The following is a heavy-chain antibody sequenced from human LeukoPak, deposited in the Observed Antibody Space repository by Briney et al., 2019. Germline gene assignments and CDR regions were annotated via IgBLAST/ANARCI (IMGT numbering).Heavy chain of an antibody. CDR3: ARSYNWGSRDDFDY. V-gene: IGHV1-8*01. CDR2: MNPNSGNT. D-gene: IGHD7-27*01. CDR1: GYTFTSYD. J-gene: IGHJ4*02. Sequence: GASVKVSCKASGYTFTSYDINWVRQATGQGLEWMGWMNPNSGNTGYTQKFQGRVTMTRNTSISTAYMELSSLRSEDTAVYYCARSYNWGSRDDFDYWGQGTLVTVSS.